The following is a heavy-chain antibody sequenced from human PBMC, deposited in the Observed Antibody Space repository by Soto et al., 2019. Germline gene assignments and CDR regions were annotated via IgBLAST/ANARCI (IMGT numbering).Heavy chain of an antibody. CDR3: AMIAAAGTYFQH. CDR2: IYHSGST. V-gene: IGHV4-4*02. CDR1: GGSISSSNW. J-gene: IGHJ1*01. D-gene: IGHD6-13*01. Sequence: QVQLQESGPGLVKPSGTLSLTCAVSGGSISSSNWWSWVRQPPGKGLEWIGEIYHSGSTNYNPCLKSRVAISVEKSKNQFSLKLSSVTAADTAVYYCAMIAAAGTYFQHWGQGTLVTVSS.